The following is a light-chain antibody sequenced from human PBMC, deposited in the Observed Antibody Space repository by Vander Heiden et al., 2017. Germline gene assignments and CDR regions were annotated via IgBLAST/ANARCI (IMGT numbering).Light chain of an antibody. J-gene: IGKJ2*01. CDR1: QSVSSY. CDR2: DAS. Sequence: EMVLTQSAATLSLSPGERATLSCRASQSVSSYLAWYQQKPGQATMLLIYDASNRATVIPARFSGSGSGTDFTLTISSLAPEDFAVYYCQQRSNWYTFGQGTKLEIK. V-gene: IGKV3-11*01. CDR3: QQRSNWYT.